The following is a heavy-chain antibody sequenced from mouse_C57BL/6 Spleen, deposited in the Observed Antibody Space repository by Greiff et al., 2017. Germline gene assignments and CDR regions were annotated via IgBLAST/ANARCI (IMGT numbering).Heavy chain of an antibody. CDR2: IYPGSGST. Sequence: QVQLQQPGAELVKPGASVKMSCKASGYTFTSYWITWVKQRPGQGLEWIGDIYPGSGSTNYNEQFKSKATLTVAPSSSTVYMQLSILSSENSAVYYCASLYYGYDVGFAYWGQGTLVTVSA. D-gene: IGHD2-2*01. CDR1: GYTFTSYW. J-gene: IGHJ3*01. CDR3: ASLYYGYDVGFAY. V-gene: IGHV1-55*01.